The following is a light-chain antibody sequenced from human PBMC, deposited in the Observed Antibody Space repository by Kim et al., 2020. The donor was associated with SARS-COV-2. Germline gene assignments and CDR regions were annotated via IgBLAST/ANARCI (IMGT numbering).Light chain of an antibody. J-gene: IGKJ2*01. V-gene: IGKV4-1*01. CDR3: KKYENPPIYT. CDR1: QSVLSISNNKNL. Sequence: DIVMTQSPDSLGVSLGERATINCKSSQSVLSISNNKNLLAWYQQKPGQPPKLLIYQTSTRESGVPDRFSGSGSGTDFTLTISSLQAEDVEVYYCKKYENPPIYTFGQGTKLEI. CDR2: QTS.